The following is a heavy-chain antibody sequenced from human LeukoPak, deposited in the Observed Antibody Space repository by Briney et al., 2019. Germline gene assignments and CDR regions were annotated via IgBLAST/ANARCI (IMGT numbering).Heavy chain of an antibody. V-gene: IGHV3-73*01. CDR2: IRSKANSYAT. Sequence: PGGSLKLSCAASGFTFSGSAMHWVRQASGKGPEWVGRIRSKANSYATAYAASVKGRFTISRDDSKNTAYLQMNSLKTEDTAVYYWTRLGSLIAAAGTKHYYYYGMDVRGQGTTVTVSS. D-gene: IGHD6-13*01. CDR1: GFTFSGSA. J-gene: IGHJ6*02. CDR3: TRLGSLIAAAGTKHYYYYGMDV.